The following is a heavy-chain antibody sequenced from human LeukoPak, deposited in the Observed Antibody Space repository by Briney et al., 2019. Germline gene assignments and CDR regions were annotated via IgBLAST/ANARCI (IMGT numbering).Heavy chain of an antibody. CDR3: ARDGLGSSSYYFDY. Sequence: GGSLRLSCAASGFTFSSYAMHWVRQAPGKGLEWVAVISYDGSNKYYADSVKGRFTISRDNSKNTLYLQMNSLRAEDTAVYYCARDGLGSSSYYFDYWGQGTLVTVSS. CDR2: ISYDGSNK. J-gene: IGHJ4*02. V-gene: IGHV3-30-3*01. D-gene: IGHD6-6*01. CDR1: GFTFSSYA.